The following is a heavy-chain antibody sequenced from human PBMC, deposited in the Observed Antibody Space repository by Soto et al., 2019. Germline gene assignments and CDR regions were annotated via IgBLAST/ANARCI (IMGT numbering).Heavy chain of an antibody. V-gene: IGHV4-30-2*01. CDR2: IYHSGST. D-gene: IGHD6-13*01. CDR3: ARAQQQLFDGSWFDP. CDR1: GGSISSDAYS. Sequence: QLHLQESGSGLVKPSQTLSLTCAVSGGSISSDAYSWSWIRQPPGKGLEWIGYIYHSGSTYYNPSLESRVTISVDGSNNQFSLKLNDLSAADTAVYYCARAQQQLFDGSWFDPWGQGTLVTVSS. J-gene: IGHJ5*02.